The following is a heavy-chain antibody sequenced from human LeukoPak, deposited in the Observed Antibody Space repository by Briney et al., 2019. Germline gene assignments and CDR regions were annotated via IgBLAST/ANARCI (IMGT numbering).Heavy chain of an antibody. D-gene: IGHD1-26*01. CDR3: ARRNSGSRFDY. J-gene: IGHJ4*02. V-gene: IGHV5-51*01. CDR1: GYSFTNYW. CDR2: IYPRHSET. Sequence: GDPTKISATGSGYSFTNYWICCGRQPPGKRVEFIGIIYPRHSETIYSPSFQGQVTISADKSISTAYLQWSSLKASDTAIYYCARRNSGSRFDYWGQGILVTVSS.